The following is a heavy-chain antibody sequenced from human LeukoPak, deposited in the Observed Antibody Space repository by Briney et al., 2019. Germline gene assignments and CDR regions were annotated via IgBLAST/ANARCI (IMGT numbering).Heavy chain of an antibody. CDR2: LKGNGET. J-gene: IGHJ4*02. Sequence: SGGSLRLSCAASGFSFSNYAMSWVRQAPARGPEWVSSLKGNGETFYADSVKGRFTLSRDDSRNTVYLQLNNLRVEDTARYYCARAGWVSNADAVWWGQGTQVTVSS. V-gene: IGHV3-23*01. CDR1: GFSFSNYA. D-gene: IGHD1-1*01. CDR3: ARAGWVSNADAVW.